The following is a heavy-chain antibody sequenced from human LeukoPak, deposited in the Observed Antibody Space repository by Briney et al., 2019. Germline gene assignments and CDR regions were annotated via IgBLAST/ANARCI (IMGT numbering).Heavy chain of an antibody. CDR2: INPSGGST. V-gene: IGHV1-46*01. Sequence: ASVKVSCKASGYTFTSYYMHWVRQAPGQGLEWMGIINPSGGSTSYAQKFQGRVTMTTDTSTSTACMELRSLRSDDTAVYYCARDHGYGYDYWGQGTLVTVSS. CDR3: ARDHGYGYDY. J-gene: IGHJ4*02. D-gene: IGHD5-12*01. CDR1: GYTFTSYY.